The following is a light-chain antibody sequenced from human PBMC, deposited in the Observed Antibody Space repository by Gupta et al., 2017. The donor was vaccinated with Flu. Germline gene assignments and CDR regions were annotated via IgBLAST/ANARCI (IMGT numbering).Light chain of an antibody. CDR3: SSYTSFSTLV. CDR1: NSDVGGYNF. Sequence: QSALTQPASVSGSPGQSITISCTGTNSDVGGYNFVSWYQQYPGKAPKLIIYEVRNRPSGVSNRFSGSESGNTASLTISGLQAEDDADYYCSSYTSFSTLVFGGGTKLTVL. CDR2: EVR. V-gene: IGLV2-14*01. J-gene: IGLJ3*02.